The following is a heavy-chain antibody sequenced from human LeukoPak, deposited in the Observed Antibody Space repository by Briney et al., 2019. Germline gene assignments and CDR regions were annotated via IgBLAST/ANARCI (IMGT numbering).Heavy chain of an antibody. Sequence: ASVKVSCKASGYTFTSYYMRWVRQAPGQGLEWMGIIDPSGGGTSYAQKFQGRVTMTRDTPTSTVYMELSSLRSEDTAVYYCASLGSGSSPIIDFDYWGQGTLVTVSS. CDR3: ASLGSGSSPIIDFDY. D-gene: IGHD3-10*01. CDR1: GYTFTSYY. J-gene: IGHJ4*02. CDR2: IDPSGGGT. V-gene: IGHV1-46*01.